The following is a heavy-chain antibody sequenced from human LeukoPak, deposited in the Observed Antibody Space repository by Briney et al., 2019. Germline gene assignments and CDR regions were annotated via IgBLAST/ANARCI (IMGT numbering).Heavy chain of an antibody. CDR2: INPSGGST. Sequence: ASVKVSCKASGYTFTSYYMHWVRQAPGQGLEWMGIINPSGGSTSYAQKFQGRVTMTTDTSTSTAYMELRSLRSDDTAVYYCARDTASFDYWGQGTLVTVSS. J-gene: IGHJ4*02. D-gene: IGHD5-18*01. CDR1: GYTFTSYY. CDR3: ARDTASFDY. V-gene: IGHV1-46*01.